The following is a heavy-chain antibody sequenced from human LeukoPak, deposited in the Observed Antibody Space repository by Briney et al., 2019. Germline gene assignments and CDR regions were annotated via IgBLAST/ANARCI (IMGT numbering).Heavy chain of an antibody. CDR3: ARLRSDTFGGVIAYFDY. Sequence: SVKVSCKASGGTFSSYAISWVRQAPGQGLEWMGGIIPIFGTVNYAQKFQGRVTITADESTSTAYMELSSLRSEDTAVYYCARLRSDTFGGVIAYFDYWGQGTLVTVSS. CDR1: GGTFSSYA. D-gene: IGHD3-16*02. V-gene: IGHV1-69*13. CDR2: IIPIFGTV. J-gene: IGHJ4*02.